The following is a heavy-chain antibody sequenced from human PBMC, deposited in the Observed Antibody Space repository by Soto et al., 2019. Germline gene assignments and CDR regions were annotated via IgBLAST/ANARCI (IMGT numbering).Heavy chain of an antibody. CDR2: INPNSGGT. CDR1: GYTFTGYY. Sequence: QVQLVQSGAEVKKPGASVKVSCKASGYTFTGYYMHWVRQAPGQGLEWMGWINPNSGGTNYAQKFQGRVTMTRDTSISTAYMELSRLRSDDTAVYYCARVGGKFGELIMTHEDFDYWGQGTLVTVSS. V-gene: IGHV1-2*02. D-gene: IGHD3-10*01. J-gene: IGHJ4*02. CDR3: ARVGGKFGELIMTHEDFDY.